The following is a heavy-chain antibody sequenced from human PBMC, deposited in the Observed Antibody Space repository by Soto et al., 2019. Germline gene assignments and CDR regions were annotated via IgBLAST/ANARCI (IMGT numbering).Heavy chain of an antibody. D-gene: IGHD3-22*01. CDR3: AREMIPMIMGGMSAMDV. Sequence: QVQLVESGGGVVQPERSQRLSCAASKFTFRTYVMHWVRQAPGKGLEWVALISFDGSNKYYADSVKGRFTISRDNSKNTMYPKMNSLRPEDTAVYYCAREMIPMIMGGMSAMDVWGQGTTVTVSS. CDR2: ISFDGSNK. J-gene: IGHJ6*02. CDR1: KFTFRTYV. V-gene: IGHV3-30*04.